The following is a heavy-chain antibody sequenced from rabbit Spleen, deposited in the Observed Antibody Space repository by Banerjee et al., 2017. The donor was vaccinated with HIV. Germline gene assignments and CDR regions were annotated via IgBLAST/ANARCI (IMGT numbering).Heavy chain of an antibody. Sequence: QEQLVESGGGLVQPEGSLTLTCTASGFSLGVREVMGWVRQAPGKGLEWIACINVATGKPVYATWAKGRFTISRTSSTTVTLRMTSLTAADTATYFCARDLVGVIGWNFYLWGPGDPGHRL. CDR2: INVATGKP. V-gene: IGHV1S45*01. CDR1: GFSLGVREV. D-gene: IGHD1-1*01. CDR3: ARDLVGVIGWNFYL. J-gene: IGHJ4*01.